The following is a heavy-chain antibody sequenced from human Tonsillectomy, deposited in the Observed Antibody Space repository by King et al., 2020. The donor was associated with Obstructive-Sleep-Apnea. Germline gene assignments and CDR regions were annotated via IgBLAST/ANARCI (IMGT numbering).Heavy chain of an antibody. Sequence: VQLQQWGAGLLKSSETLSLTCAVFGGSFSDYYWSWIRQPPRKGLEWIGEINHSGSTNYNPSLKSRVTISVDTSKNQFSLKLSSVTAADTAVYYCARGSGAAAVNWFDPWGKGTLVTVSS. V-gene: IGHV4-34*01. CDR3: ARGSGAAAVNWFDP. CDR1: GGSFSDYY. D-gene: IGHD6-13*01. CDR2: INHSGST. J-gene: IGHJ5*02.